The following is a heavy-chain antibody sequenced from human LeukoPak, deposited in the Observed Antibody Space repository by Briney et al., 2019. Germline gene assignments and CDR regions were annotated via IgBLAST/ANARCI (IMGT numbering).Heavy chain of an antibody. Sequence: PSETLSLTCTVSGGSIGGNSYWSWIRQPPGKGPEWIGHTSNSGSTYYSPSLSSRVTISLDTSKNQFSLKLRSVTAADTAVYYCARGGASSIPLDYWGRGTLVTVSS. D-gene: IGHD1-26*01. CDR1: GGSIGGNSY. J-gene: IGHJ4*02. V-gene: IGHV4-61*01. CDR3: ARGGASSIPLDY. CDR2: TSNSGST.